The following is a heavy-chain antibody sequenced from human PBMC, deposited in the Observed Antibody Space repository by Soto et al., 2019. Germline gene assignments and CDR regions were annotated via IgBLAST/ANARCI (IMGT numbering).Heavy chain of an antibody. V-gene: IGHV1-69*13. J-gene: IGHJ3*02. CDR2: IIPIFGTA. D-gene: IGHD2-2*01. Sequence: SVKVSCKASGGTFSSYAISWVRQAPGQGLEWMGGIIPIFGTANYAQKFQGRVTITADESTSTAYMELSSLRSEDTAVYYCASPPGGILVVPAADDAFDICGQGTMFTVSS. CDR1: GGTFSSYA. CDR3: ASPPGGILVVPAADDAFDI.